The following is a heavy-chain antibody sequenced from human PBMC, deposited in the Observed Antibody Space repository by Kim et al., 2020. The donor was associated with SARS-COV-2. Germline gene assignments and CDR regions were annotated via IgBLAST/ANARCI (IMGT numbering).Heavy chain of an antibody. J-gene: IGHJ3*02. V-gene: IGHV3-30*04. CDR2: ISYDGRNE. CDR1: GFTFSNYA. CDR3: ARDQGFGEFGSAFDI. Sequence: GGSLRLSCAASGFTFSNYAMYWVRQAPGKGLEWVAIISYDGRNEHYADSVKGRFTISRDNSKNMLYQQMNSLRIEDTAIYYCARDQGFGEFGSAFDIWGQGTMVTVSS. D-gene: IGHD3-10*01.